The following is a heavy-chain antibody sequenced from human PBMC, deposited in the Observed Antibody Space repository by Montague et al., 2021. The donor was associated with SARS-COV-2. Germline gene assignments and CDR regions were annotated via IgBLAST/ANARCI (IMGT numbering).Heavy chain of an antibody. Sequence: SETLSLTCSVSGGSISSSSNYWGWIRQPPGKGLEWIGNIYYSGSTYYKSFLKSRVTISVDTSKNQFSLKLSSVTAADTAVYYCARRGWFGELLWGQGTLVTVSS. CDR3: ARRGWFGELL. CDR1: GGSISSSSNY. J-gene: IGHJ4*02. V-gene: IGHV4-39*01. CDR2: IYYSGST. D-gene: IGHD3-10*01.